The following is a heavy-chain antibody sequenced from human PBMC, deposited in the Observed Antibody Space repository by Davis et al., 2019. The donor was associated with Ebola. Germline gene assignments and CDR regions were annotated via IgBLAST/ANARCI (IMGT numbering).Heavy chain of an antibody. CDR3: ARSPDRRIAVAADYFDY. J-gene: IGHJ4*02. CDR2: ISSSGSTI. Sequence: GESLKISCAASGFTFSDYYMSWIRQAPGKGLEWVSYISSSGSTIYYADSVKGRFTISRDNAKNSLYLQMNSLRAEDTAVYYCARSPDRRIAVAADYFDYWGQGTLVTVSS. CDR1: GFTFSDYY. V-gene: IGHV3-11*01. D-gene: IGHD6-19*01.